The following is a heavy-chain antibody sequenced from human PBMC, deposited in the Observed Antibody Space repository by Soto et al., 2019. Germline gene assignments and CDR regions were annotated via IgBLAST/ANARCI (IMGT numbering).Heavy chain of an antibody. J-gene: IGHJ4*02. CDR2: IYYSGST. CDR3: ARGSSGYDSFNFADGDYFDY. Sequence: QVQLQESGPGLVKPSQTLSLTCTVSGGSISSGGYYWSWIRQHPGKGLEWLGYIYYSGSTYYNPSHKRRVTISVDTSKNQFSLKLSSETAADTDVYYCARGSSGYDSFNFADGDYFDYWGQGTRVTVSS. V-gene: IGHV4-31*03. CDR1: GGSISSGGYY. D-gene: IGHD5-12*01.